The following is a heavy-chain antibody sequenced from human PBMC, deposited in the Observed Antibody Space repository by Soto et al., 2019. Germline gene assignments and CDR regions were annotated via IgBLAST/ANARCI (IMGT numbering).Heavy chain of an antibody. Sequence: SETLSLTCTVSGGSISSYYWSWIRQPPGKGLEWIGYIYYSGSTNYNPSLKSRVTISVDTSKNQFSLKLSSVTAADTAVYYCARRYGSGYDFWGQGTLVTVSS. CDR1: GGSISSYY. J-gene: IGHJ4*02. D-gene: IGHD3-10*01. V-gene: IGHV4-59*08. CDR2: IYYSGST. CDR3: ARRYGSGYDF.